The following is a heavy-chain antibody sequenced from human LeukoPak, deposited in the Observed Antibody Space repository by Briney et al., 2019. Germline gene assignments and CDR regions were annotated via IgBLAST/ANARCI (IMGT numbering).Heavy chain of an antibody. CDR3: TWTTFPGVIGGW. D-gene: IGHD3-10*01. J-gene: IGHJ4*02. CDR2: IKSKGSGGTT. Sequence: GGSLRLSCAASGFPFTDAWMSWVRQAPGKGLEWVGRIKSKGSGGTTDYAAPVKGTFTISRDDSKKTLYLQMNSLKSEDTGVYYCTWTTFPGVIGGWWGQGTLVTVSS. V-gene: IGHV3-15*01. CDR1: GFPFTDAW.